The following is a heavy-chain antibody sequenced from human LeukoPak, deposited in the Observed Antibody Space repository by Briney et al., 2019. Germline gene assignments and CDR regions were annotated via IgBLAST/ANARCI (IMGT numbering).Heavy chain of an antibody. CDR2: ISGYNGNT. Sequence: ASVRVSCKASGYSFSYFGINWVRQAPGQGLEWMGWISGYNGNTNYAQKSEGRLTLTTDTATSTVYMELRNLRSDDTAVYYCARGLDAAAGLANFDYWGQGTLVTVSS. CDR1: GYSFSYFG. CDR3: ARGLDAAAGLANFDY. D-gene: IGHD6-25*01. V-gene: IGHV1-18*01. J-gene: IGHJ4*02.